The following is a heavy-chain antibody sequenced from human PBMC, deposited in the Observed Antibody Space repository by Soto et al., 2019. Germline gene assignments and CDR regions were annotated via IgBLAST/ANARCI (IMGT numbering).Heavy chain of an antibody. CDR2: IIPIFGTA. V-gene: IGHV1-69*13. CDR3: ARDVGMASRPYLDY. D-gene: IGHD6-6*01. CDR1: GGTFSSYA. J-gene: IGHJ4*02. Sequence: SVKVSCKASGGTFSSYAISWVRQAPGQGLEWMGGIIPIFGTANYAQKFQGRVTITADESMSTAYMELSSLRSEDTAVYYCARDVGMASRPYLDYWGQGTLVTVSS.